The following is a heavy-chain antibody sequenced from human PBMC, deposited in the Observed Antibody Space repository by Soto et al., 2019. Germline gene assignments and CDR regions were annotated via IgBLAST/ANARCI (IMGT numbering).Heavy chain of an antibody. CDR2: FDPEDGET. Sequence: ASVEVNCKACGYRFTSYDINWVRQAPGKGLEWMGGFDPEDGETIYAQKFQGRVTMTEDTSTDTAYMELSSLRSEDTAVYYCATSTIQSPTYYYYGMDIWGQGTTVTVSS. J-gene: IGHJ6*02. CDR3: ATSTIQSPTYYYYGMDI. CDR1: GYRFTSYD. V-gene: IGHV1-24*01.